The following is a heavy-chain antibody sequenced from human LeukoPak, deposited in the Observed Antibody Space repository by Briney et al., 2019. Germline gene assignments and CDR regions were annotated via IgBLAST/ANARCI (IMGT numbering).Heavy chain of an antibody. D-gene: IGHD6-13*01. V-gene: IGHV1-8*03. CDR2: MNPNSGNT. CDR3: ARGAIAAAGTRNKSYYYYMDV. Sequence: ASVKVSCKATGYTFTSYDINWVRQATGQGLEWMGWMNPNSGNTGYAQKFQGRVTITRNTSISTAYMELSSLRSEDTAVYYCARGAIAAAGTRNKSYYYYMDVWGKGTTVTVSS. CDR1: GYTFTSYD. J-gene: IGHJ6*03.